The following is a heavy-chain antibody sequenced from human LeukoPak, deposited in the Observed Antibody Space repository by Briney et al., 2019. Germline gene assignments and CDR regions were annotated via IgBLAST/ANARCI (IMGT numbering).Heavy chain of an antibody. CDR2: IYYSGST. J-gene: IGHJ6*02. V-gene: IGHV4-59*01. CDR3: ASSPRSDNLSRRGMDV. D-gene: IGHD2/OR15-2a*01. Sequence: SSETLSLTCTVSGGSISSYYWSWIRQPPGKGLEWIGYIYYSGSTNYNPSLKSRVTISVDTSKNQFSLKLSSVTAADTAVYYCASSPRSDNLSRRGMDVWGQGTTVTVSS. CDR1: GGSISSYY.